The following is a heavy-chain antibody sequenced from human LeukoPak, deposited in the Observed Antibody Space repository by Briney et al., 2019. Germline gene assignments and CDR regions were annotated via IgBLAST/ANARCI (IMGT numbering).Heavy chain of an antibody. J-gene: IGHJ3*02. CDR2: IRGDGRST. V-gene: IGHV3-43*02. Sequence: GGSLRLSCAASGFTFDDYAMHWVRQGPGKGLEWVSLIRGDGRSTYYADSVKGRFTISRDNSKNSLYLQMNSLRTEDTALYYCAKDFGYAFDIWGQGTMVTVSS. CDR1: GFTFDDYA. CDR3: AKDFGYAFDI. D-gene: IGHD3-10*01.